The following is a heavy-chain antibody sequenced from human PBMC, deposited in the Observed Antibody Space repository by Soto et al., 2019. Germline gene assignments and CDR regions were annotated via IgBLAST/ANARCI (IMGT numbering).Heavy chain of an antibody. D-gene: IGHD2-2*02. CDR3: AKDRAQYQLRYTYYYYGMDV. V-gene: IGHV3-11*04. Sequence: GGSLRLSCAASGFTFSDYYMSWIRQAPGKGLEWVSYISSSGSTIYYADSVKGRFTISRDNAKNTLYLQMNSLRAEDTAVYYCAKDRAQYQLRYTYYYYGMDVWGQGTTVTVSS. J-gene: IGHJ6*02. CDR2: ISSSGSTI. CDR1: GFTFSDYY.